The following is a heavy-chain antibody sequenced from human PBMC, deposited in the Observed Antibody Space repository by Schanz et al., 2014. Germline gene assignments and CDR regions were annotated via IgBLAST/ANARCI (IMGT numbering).Heavy chain of an antibody. J-gene: IGHJ4*02. CDR2: ISAYNGHT. D-gene: IGHD6-13*01. Sequence: QVQLVQSGDEVKKPGASVKVSCKASGYTFTSYGISWVRQAPGQGLEWMGWISAYNGHTLYAQKFQGRVTMTTDTSTSTSYMELTSLRFDDTAVYYCASSGAGYSSSWDFDYWGQGTLVTVSS. CDR1: GYTFTSYG. V-gene: IGHV1-18*01. CDR3: ASSGAGYSSSWDFDY.